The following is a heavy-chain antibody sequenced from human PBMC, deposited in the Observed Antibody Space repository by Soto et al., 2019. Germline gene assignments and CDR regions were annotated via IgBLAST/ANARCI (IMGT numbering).Heavy chain of an antibody. V-gene: IGHV3-9*01. Sequence: EVELVESRGGLVQPGRSLRLSCAASGFSFNNYAMHWVRHVPGKGLEWVSGISSNSGSVGYEDSVKGRFTISRDNGKNSLYLEMNSLTVEDSALYYCAKGVSTSWLRDGFDIWGQGTMVTASS. CDR1: GFSFNNYA. D-gene: IGHD2-2*01. J-gene: IGHJ3*02. CDR2: ISSNSGSV. CDR3: AKGVSTSWLRDGFDI.